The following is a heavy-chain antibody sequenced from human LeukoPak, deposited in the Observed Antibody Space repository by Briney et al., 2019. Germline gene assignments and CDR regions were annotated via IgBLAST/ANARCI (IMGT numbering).Heavy chain of an antibody. D-gene: IGHD2-8*01. V-gene: IGHV5-51*01. Sequence: LGESLKISCKGSGYSFTSYWIGWVRQMPGKGLEWMGIIYPDDSDTRYSPSFEGQVIISVDESISTAYLQWSSLKASDTATYYCARHGHCTNGVCYSNYYYYMDVWGKGTTVTVSS. CDR3: ARHGHCTNGVCYSNYYYYMDV. CDR1: GYSFTSYW. J-gene: IGHJ6*03. CDR2: IYPDDSDT.